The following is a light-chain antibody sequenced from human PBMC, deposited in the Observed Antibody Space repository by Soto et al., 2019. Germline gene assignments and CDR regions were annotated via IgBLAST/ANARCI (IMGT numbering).Light chain of an antibody. CDR2: EVI. J-gene: IGLJ2*01. CDR1: SSDVGAYNS. Sequence: QSALTQPASVSGSPGQSITISCTGTSSDVGAYNSISWYQQHPGKAPKLIIYEVINRPSGVSNRFSGSKSGNTASLTISGLQPEDEADYYCSSYTSIITVVFGGGTKVTV. CDR3: SSYTSIITVV. V-gene: IGLV2-14*01.